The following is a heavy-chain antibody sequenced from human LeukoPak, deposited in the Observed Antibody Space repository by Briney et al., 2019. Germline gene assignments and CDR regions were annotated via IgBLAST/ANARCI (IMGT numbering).Heavy chain of an antibody. V-gene: IGHV3-21*01. CDR1: GFTFIAYN. J-gene: IGHJ3*02. CDR3: ARGRSITLLRGVAMSDGFDI. D-gene: IGHD3-10*01. Sequence: PGGSLRLSCAASGFTFIAYNMNWVRQAPGKGLEWVSSISSRSSSKYYADSVKGRFTISRDNAKNLVFLQMNGLRAEDTAVYYCARGRSITLLRGVAMSDGFDIWGQGAMVAVSS. CDR2: ISSRSSSK.